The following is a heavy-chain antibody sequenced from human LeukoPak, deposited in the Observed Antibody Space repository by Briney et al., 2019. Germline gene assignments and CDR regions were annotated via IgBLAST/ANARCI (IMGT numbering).Heavy chain of an antibody. CDR1: GYSFTDYY. V-gene: IGHV1-2*02. Sequence: ASVKVSCKTSGYSFTDYYMHWVRQAPGQGLEWMGWINPNSGGTSSAQKFQGRVTMTRDTSTTTVYMEVRWLTSDDTAIYYCARADRLHGGPYLIGPWGLGTLVTVSS. CDR3: ARADRLHGGPYLIGP. D-gene: IGHD2-21*01. J-gene: IGHJ5*02. CDR2: INPNSGGT.